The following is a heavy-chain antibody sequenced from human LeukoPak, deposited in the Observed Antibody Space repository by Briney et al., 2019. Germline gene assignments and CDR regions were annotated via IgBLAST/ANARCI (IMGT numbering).Heavy chain of an antibody. Sequence: KASEALSLTCTVSGGSISSSSYYWGWIRQPPGKGLEWIGSIYYSGSTYYNPSPKSRVTISVDTFKNQFSLKLSSVTAADTAVYYCARRDYDRGPPDAFDIWGQGTTVTLSS. CDR3: ARRDYDRGPPDAFDI. J-gene: IGHJ3*02. CDR1: GGSISSSSYY. V-gene: IGHV4-39*01. D-gene: IGHD3-22*01. CDR2: IYYSGST.